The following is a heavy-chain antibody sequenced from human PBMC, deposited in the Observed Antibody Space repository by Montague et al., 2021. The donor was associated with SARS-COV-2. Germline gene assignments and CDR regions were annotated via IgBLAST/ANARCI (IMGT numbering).Heavy chain of an antibody. CDR2: ISISDGNT. J-gene: IGHJ3*02. D-gene: IGHD6-13*01. Sequence: SLRLSCAASGFTFSSYAMSWVRQAPGKGLEWVSTISISDGNTYYADSXXGRFTISRDKSKNTLYLQMNSLRAEDTAVYYCAKDRQLVGDDALDIWGQGTMVTVSS. CDR3: AKDRQLVGDDALDI. V-gene: IGHV3-23*01. CDR1: GFTFSSYA.